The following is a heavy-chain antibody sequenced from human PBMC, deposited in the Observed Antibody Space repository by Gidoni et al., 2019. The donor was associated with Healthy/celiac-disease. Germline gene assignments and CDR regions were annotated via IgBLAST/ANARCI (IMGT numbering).Heavy chain of an antibody. Sequence: QLQLQESGPGLAKPSETLSLTCTVSGGSISSSSYYWGWIRQPPGKGLEWIGSIYYSGSTYYNPSLKSRVTISVDTSKNQFSLKLSSVTAADTAVYYCARHGDYYDSSGHFDYWGQGTLVTVSS. CDR3: ARHGDYYDSSGHFDY. V-gene: IGHV4-39*01. CDR2: IYYSGST. D-gene: IGHD3-22*01. J-gene: IGHJ4*02. CDR1: GGSISSSSYY.